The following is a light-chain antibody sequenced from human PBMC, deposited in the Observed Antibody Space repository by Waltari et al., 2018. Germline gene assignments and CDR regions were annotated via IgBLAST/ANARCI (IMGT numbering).Light chain of an antibody. Sequence: DIQMTQSPSSLSASVGDRVTITCRASQGISNSLAWYQQKPGKAPKLLLYGASRLESGVPPRFSGSGSGTDYTLTISSLQPDDFATYYCQQYYFTPYTFGQGTKLEIK. CDR1: QGISNS. CDR2: GAS. V-gene: IGKV1-NL1*01. J-gene: IGKJ2*01. CDR3: QQYYFTPYT.